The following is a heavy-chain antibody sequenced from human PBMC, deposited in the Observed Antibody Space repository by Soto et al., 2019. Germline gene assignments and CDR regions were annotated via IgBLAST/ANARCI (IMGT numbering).Heavy chain of an antibody. CDR1: GFTFSSYA. Sequence: PGGSLRLSCAASGFTFSSYAMHWVRQAPGKGLEYVSAISSNGGSTYYANSVKGRFTISRDNSKNTLYLQMGSLRAEDMAVYYCARSHPASYSSSWYDYWGQGTLVTVSS. CDR3: ARSHPASYSSSWYDY. CDR2: ISSNGGST. D-gene: IGHD6-13*01. V-gene: IGHV3-64*01. J-gene: IGHJ4*02.